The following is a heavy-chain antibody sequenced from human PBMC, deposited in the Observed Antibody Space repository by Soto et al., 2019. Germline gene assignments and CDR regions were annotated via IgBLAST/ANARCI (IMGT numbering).Heavy chain of an antibody. V-gene: IGHV3-7*05. D-gene: IGHD3-22*01. J-gene: IGHJ3*02. CDR2: IKQDGSEK. CDR1: GFTFSRYW. Sequence: PGGSLRLSCAASGFTFSRYWMSWVRQAPGKGLEWVANIKQDGSEKYYVDSVKGRFTISRDNAKNSLYLQMNSLRAEDTAVYYCARCTSTYYYDSSGWNDAFDIWGQGTMVTVSS. CDR3: ARCTSTYYYDSSGWNDAFDI.